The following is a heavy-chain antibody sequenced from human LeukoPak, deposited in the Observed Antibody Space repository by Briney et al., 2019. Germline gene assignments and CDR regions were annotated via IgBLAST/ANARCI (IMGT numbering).Heavy chain of an antibody. D-gene: IGHD3-3*01. CDR2: FIPVLGSA. Sequence: SVKVSCKASGGTFSDYALNWVRQGPGQGLEWMGVFIPVLGSANSTQNFQDRVSITADISTNTVYMELSSLRSEDTAVYFCAGIPVFGVVLHQEPVWGKGTTVTVSS. CDR3: AGIPVFGVVLHQEPV. CDR1: GGTFSDYA. J-gene: IGHJ6*04. V-gene: IGHV1-69*06.